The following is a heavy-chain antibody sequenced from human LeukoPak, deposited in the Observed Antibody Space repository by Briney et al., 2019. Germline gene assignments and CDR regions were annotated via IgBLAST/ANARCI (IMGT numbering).Heavy chain of an antibody. Sequence: SETLSLTCTVSGGSVSSGTFYWSWIRQPPGKGLEWIGYIYYTRSTNYNPSLKSRVTISVDTSKNQFSLKLSSVTAADTAVYYCARGAGDYWGQGTLVTVSS. J-gene: IGHJ4*02. D-gene: IGHD3-10*01. V-gene: IGHV4-61*01. CDR3: ARGAGDY. CDR1: GGSVSSGTFY. CDR2: IYYTRST.